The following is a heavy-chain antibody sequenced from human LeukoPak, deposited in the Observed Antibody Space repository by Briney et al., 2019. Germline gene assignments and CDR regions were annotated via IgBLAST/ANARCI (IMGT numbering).Heavy chain of an antibody. D-gene: IGHD3-22*01. CDR3: ARDWDYYDSSGYYPAVDY. V-gene: IGHV3-23*01. CDR1: GFGFSNYA. Sequence: PGGSLRLSCAASGFGFSNYAMSWVRQAPGEGLQWVSVISGTGGSTYYTDSVKGRFTISRGNSKNTLYLQMNSLRAEDTAVYYCARDWDYYDSSGYYPAVDYWGQGTLVTVSS. J-gene: IGHJ4*02. CDR2: ISGTGGST.